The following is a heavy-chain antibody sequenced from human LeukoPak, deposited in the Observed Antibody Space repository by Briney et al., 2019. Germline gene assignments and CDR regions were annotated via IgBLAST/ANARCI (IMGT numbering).Heavy chain of an antibody. Sequence: ASVKVSCKASGGTFSSYAISWVRQAPGQGLEWMGRIIPILGIANYAQKFQGRVTITADKSTSTAYMELSSLRSEDTAVYYCASVVAANYRFDPWGQGTLVTVSS. D-gene: IGHD2-15*01. V-gene: IGHV1-69*04. CDR3: ASVVAANYRFDP. CDR1: GGTFSSYA. CDR2: IIPILGIA. J-gene: IGHJ5*02.